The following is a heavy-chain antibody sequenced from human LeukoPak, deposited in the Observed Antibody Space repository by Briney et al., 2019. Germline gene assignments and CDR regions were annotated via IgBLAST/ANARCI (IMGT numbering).Heavy chain of an antibody. CDR2: INWNGGSI. CDR1: GFTFDDYG. Sequence: GGSLRLSCAASGFTFDDYGMSWIRQGPGKGLEWVSGINWNGGSIGYADSVKGRFTISRDNAKNSLFLQMNSLRAEDTALYYCARGCCSGGSCWYFDHWGQGTPVTVSS. J-gene: IGHJ4*02. CDR3: ARGCCSGGSCWYFDH. D-gene: IGHD2-15*01. V-gene: IGHV3-20*04.